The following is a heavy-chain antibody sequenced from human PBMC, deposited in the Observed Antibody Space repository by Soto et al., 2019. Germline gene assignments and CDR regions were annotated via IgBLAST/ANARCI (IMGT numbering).Heavy chain of an antibody. J-gene: IGHJ3*02. CDR2: IYYSGST. D-gene: IGHD6-19*01. CDR1: GGSISSGDYY. CDR3: AHYISGRAFDI. V-gene: IGHV4-30-4*01. Sequence: PSETLSLTCTVSGGSISSGDYYWSWIRQPPGKGQEWIGYIYYSGSTYYNKSLKSRVTISVDTSKNQFSLKLSSLTAADTAVYYCAHYISGRAFDIWGQGTMVT.